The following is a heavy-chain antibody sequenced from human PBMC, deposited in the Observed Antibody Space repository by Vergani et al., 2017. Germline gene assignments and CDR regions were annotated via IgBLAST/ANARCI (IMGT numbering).Heavy chain of an antibody. CDR1: GYSITSANY. CDR2: INQNGRT. J-gene: IGHJ4*02. Sequence: QVQLQESGPGLVKPSETVSLTCTVSGYSITSANYWNWIRQPPGKGLEWVGEINQNGRTNYNPSLSSRVTISVDTSKSQFSLKLDSVTAADTAIYYCVRYGTDYDAGVFDYWGQGTLVTVSS. V-gene: IGHV4-38-2*02. CDR3: VRYGTDYDAGVFDY. D-gene: IGHD4-17*01.